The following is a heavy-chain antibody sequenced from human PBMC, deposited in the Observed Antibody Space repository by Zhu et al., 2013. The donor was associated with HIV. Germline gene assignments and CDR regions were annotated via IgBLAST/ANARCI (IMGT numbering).Heavy chain of an antibody. CDR1: GYTFTGYY. D-gene: IGHD5-12*01. CDR2: INPDSGDT. J-gene: IGHJ3*02. V-gene: IGHV1-2*02. Sequence: QVQLVQSGAEIKKPGASVKISCKASGYTFTGYYLQWVRQAPGQGLDWMGWINPDSGDTNSAPKFQGRVTMTRDTSISTAHMDLSRLQDTAVYFCARARDGYNSEAFDIWGQGTMVTVSS. CDR3: ARARDGYNSEAFDI.